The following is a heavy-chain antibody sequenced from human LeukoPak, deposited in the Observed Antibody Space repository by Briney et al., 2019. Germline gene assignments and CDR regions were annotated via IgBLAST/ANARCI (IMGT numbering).Heavy chain of an antibody. Sequence: SETLSLTCTVSGGSISNSGYYWGWIRQPPGKGLEWIGSVYYSGKTNYNPSLKNRVTISVDTSKNQFSLKLRSVTAADTAVFYCARQGYADFSPRPFDYWGQGTLVTASS. J-gene: IGHJ4*02. CDR2: VYYSGKT. V-gene: IGHV4-39*01. D-gene: IGHD4-17*01. CDR3: ARQGYADFSPRPFDY. CDR1: GGSISNSGYY.